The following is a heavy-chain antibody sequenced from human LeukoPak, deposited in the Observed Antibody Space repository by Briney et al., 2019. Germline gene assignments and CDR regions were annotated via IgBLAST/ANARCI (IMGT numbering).Heavy chain of an antibody. CDR3: ARIPEGGYSNNWYYFDY. V-gene: IGHV2-70*11. J-gene: IGHJ4*02. CDR2: IDWDDAK. D-gene: IGHD6-13*01. Sequence: TLSLTCTVYGGSFSGYYWTWIRQPPGKALEWLARIDWDDAKYYNTSLKTRLTISKDTSKNQVVLTMTNMDPVDTATYYCARIPEGGYSNNWYYFDYWGQGTLVTVSS. CDR1: GGSFSGYY.